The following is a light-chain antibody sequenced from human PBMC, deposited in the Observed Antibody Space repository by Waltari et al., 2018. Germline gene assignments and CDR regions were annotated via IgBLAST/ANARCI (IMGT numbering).Light chain of an antibody. CDR2: WAS. V-gene: IGKV4-1*01. Sequence: DIVMTQSPDSLVVSLGERATINCKSSQSLLYSSNNMNYLAWYQQKPGQPPKLLIYWASARESGVPDRFSGSGSGTDFTLTISSLQAEDVAVYYCHQYFGTPLTFGGGTRVQI. CDR3: HQYFGTPLT. J-gene: IGKJ4*01. CDR1: QSLLYSSNNMNY.